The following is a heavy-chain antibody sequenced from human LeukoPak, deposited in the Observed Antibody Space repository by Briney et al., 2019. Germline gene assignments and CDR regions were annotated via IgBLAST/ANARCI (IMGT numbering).Heavy chain of an antibody. CDR1: GLSFSTAW. CDR2: ISSDGNIR. CDR3: ARVPYDSGTYDF. D-gene: IGHD3-10*01. J-gene: IGHJ4*02. V-gene: IGHV3-30*03. Sequence: PGGSLRLSCAASGLSFSTAWMGWVRQAPGKGLEWVAVISSDGNIRNYADSVKGRFTISRDNSKNTMYLQMDSLRTEDTAVYYCARVPYDSGTYDFWGQGTLVIVSS.